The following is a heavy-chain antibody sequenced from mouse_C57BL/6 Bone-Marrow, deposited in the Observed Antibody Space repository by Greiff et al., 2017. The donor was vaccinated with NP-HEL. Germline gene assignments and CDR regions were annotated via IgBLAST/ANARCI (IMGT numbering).Heavy chain of an antibody. J-gene: IGHJ2*01. CDR3: ERRDFLYCDY. CDR2: ISYDGSN. CDR1: GYSITSGYY. V-gene: IGHV3-6*01. Sequence: ESGPGLVKPSQSLSLTCSVTGYSITSGYYWNWIRQFPGNKLEWMGYISYDGSNNYNPSLKNRISITRDTSKNQFFLKLNSVTTEDTATYYCERRDFLYCDYWGQGTTLTVSS.